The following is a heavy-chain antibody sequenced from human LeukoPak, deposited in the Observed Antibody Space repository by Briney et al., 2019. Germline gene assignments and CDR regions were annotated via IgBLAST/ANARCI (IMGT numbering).Heavy chain of an antibody. CDR2: ISGSGGST. Sequence: PGGSLRLSCAASGVTFSSYAMTWVRQAPGKGLEWVSSISGSGGSTYYADSVKGRFTISRDNSKKTLYLQMNSLRAEDTAVYYCAKSDYYGSVNAFDIWGQGTMVTVSS. D-gene: IGHD3-10*01. CDR1: GVTFSSYA. J-gene: IGHJ3*02. V-gene: IGHV3-23*01. CDR3: AKSDYYGSVNAFDI.